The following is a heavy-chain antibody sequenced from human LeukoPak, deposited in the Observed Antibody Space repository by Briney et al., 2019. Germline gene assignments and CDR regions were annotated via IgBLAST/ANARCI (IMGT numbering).Heavy chain of an antibody. CDR3: ARAEGYYGSGFDY. D-gene: IGHD3-10*01. CDR1: GFTFSSYA. CDR2: ISYDGSNK. J-gene: IGHJ4*02. Sequence: GRSLRLSCAASGFTFSSYAMHWVRQAPGKGLEWVAVISYDGSNKYYADSVKGRFTISRDNSKNTLYLQMNSLRAEDTAVYYCARAEGYYGSGFDYWGQGTLVTVSS. V-gene: IGHV3-30-3*01.